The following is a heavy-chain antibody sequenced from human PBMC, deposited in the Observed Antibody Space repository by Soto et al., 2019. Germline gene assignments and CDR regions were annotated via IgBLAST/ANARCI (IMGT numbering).Heavy chain of an antibody. J-gene: IGHJ6*02. Sequence: GGSLRLSCAASGFTFSSYGMHWVRQAPGKGLEWVAVIWYDGSNKYYADSVKGRFTISRDNSKNTLYLQMNSLRAEDTAVYYCARDILTGSRYYYYGMDVWGQGTTVTVSS. CDR3: ARDILTGSRYYYYGMDV. V-gene: IGHV3-33*01. CDR1: GFTFSSYG. D-gene: IGHD3-9*01. CDR2: IWYDGSNK.